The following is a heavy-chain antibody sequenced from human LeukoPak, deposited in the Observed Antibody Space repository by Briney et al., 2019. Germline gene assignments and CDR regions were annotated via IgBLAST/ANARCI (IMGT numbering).Heavy chain of an antibody. D-gene: IGHD3-22*01. Sequence: KPGGSLRLSCAASGFTFSSYSMNWVRQAPGEGLEWVSSISSSSSYIYYADSVKGRFTISRDNAKNSLYLQMNSLRAEDTAVYYCARGPSITMIVVEYDYWGQGTLVTVSS. CDR2: ISSSSSYI. J-gene: IGHJ4*02. V-gene: IGHV3-21*01. CDR1: GFTFSSYS. CDR3: ARGPSITMIVVEYDY.